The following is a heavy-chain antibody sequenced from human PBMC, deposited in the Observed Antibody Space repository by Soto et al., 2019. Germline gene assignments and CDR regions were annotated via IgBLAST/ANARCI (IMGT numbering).Heavy chain of an antibody. CDR1: GYTLTELS. D-gene: IGHD3-10*01. CDR3: ATVRGPLDYYGSGSSNLDY. Sequence: GASVKVSCKVSGYTLTELSMHWVRQAPGKGLEWMGGSDPEDGETIYAQKFQGRVTMTEDTSTDTAYMELSSLRSEDTAVYYCATVRGPLDYYGSGSSNLDYWGQGTLVTVSS. CDR2: SDPEDGET. V-gene: IGHV1-24*01. J-gene: IGHJ4*02.